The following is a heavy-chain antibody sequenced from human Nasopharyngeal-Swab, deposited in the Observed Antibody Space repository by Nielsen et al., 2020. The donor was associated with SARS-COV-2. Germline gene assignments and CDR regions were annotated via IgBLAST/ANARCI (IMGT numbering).Heavy chain of an antibody. CDR1: GGSFSGYY. Sequence: GSLRLSCAVYGGSFSGYYWSWIRQPPGKGLEWIGSIYYSGSTYYNPSLKSRVTISVDTSKNQFSLKLSSVTAADTAVYYCARLSKVVVGVYWGQGTLVTVSS. CDR2: IYYSGST. D-gene: IGHD2-15*01. J-gene: IGHJ4*02. V-gene: IGHV4-34*01. CDR3: ARLSKVVVGVY.